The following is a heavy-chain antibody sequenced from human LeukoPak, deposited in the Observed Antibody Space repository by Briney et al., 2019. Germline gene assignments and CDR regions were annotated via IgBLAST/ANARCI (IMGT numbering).Heavy chain of an antibody. J-gene: IGHJ4*02. CDR3: ARVAAATTNPRFDF. V-gene: IGHV4-31*03. CDR2: IGYTGDT. Sequence: SETLSLTCTVSGGSISSGAYYWSWVRQLPEKGLDWIGYIGYTGDTYYNPSLRSRVTISIDTPKTQFSLRLSSLTAADTAVYYCARVAAATTNPRFDFWGQGTLVTVSS. D-gene: IGHD1-1*01. CDR1: GGSISSGAYY.